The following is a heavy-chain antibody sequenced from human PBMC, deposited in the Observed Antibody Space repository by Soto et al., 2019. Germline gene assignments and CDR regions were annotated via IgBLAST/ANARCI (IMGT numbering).Heavy chain of an antibody. V-gene: IGHV3-21*03. Sequence: EVQLVESGGGLGKPGGSLRLSCAASGFTFSSYSMNWVRQAPGKGLEWVSSISSSSSYIYYADSVKGRFTISRDNAKKTLVPQMNSLRAEDTAVYYCARAHLDKAIADNAYYYYYYMDVWGKGTTVTVSS. CDR3: ARAHLDKAIADNAYYYYYYMDV. D-gene: IGHD5-18*01. CDR2: ISSSSSYI. CDR1: GFTFSSYS. J-gene: IGHJ6*03.